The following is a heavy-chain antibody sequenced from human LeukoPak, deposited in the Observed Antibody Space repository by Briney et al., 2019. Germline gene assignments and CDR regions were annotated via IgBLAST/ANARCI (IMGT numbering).Heavy chain of an antibody. D-gene: IGHD3-16*02. V-gene: IGHV3-15*01. CDR3: TVRYDYVWGSYRSDYYYYGMDV. Sequence: PGGSLRLSCAPSGFTFSNAWMSWVRQAPGKGLEWVGRIKSKTDGGTTDYAAPVKGRFTISRDDSKNTLYLQMNSLKTEDTAVYYCTVRYDYVWGSYRSDYYYYGMDVWGQGTTVTVSS. J-gene: IGHJ6*02. CDR1: GFTFSNAW. CDR2: IKSKTDGGTT.